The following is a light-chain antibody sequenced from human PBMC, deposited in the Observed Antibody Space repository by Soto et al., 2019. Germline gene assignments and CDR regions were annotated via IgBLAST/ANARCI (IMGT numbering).Light chain of an antibody. J-gene: IGKJ4*01. CDR2: GAS. Sequence: EIVMAQSPATLSVSPGEGATLSCRASQSVRGNLAWYQQKPGQAPRLLIYGASTRASGIPTRFSGAGSGAEFTLTISSLLSEDSAVYFCQQYIDWPRTFGGGTRVEIK. CDR1: QSVRGN. V-gene: IGKV3D-15*01. CDR3: QQYIDWPRT.